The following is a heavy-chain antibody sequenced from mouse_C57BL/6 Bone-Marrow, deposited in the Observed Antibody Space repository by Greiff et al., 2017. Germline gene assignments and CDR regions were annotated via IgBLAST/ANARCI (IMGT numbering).Heavy chain of an antibody. D-gene: IGHD1-1*01. Sequence: QVQLQQPGAELVKPGASVKLSCKASGYTFTSYWMQWVKQRPGQGLKWIGEIDPSDSYTNYNQKFKGKATLTVDPSSSTAYMQLSSLTSEDSAVYYCARWVAYYYGSSVWGTGTTVIVSS. V-gene: IGHV1-50*01. CDR3: ARWVAYYYGSSV. CDR2: IDPSDSYT. CDR1: GYTFTSYW. J-gene: IGHJ1*03.